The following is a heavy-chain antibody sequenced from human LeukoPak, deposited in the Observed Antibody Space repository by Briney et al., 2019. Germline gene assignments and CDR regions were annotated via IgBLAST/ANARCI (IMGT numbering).Heavy chain of an antibody. J-gene: IGHJ4*02. Sequence: GGSLRLSCAASGFTFSSYAMHWVRRAPGKGLEYVSAISSNGGSTYYANSVKGRFTISRDNSKNTLYLQMGSLRAEDMAVYYCARDQTGEYDYVWGSYPPDYWGQGTLVTVSS. CDR2: ISSNGGST. CDR3: ARDQTGEYDYVWGSYPPDY. D-gene: IGHD3-16*02. V-gene: IGHV3-64*01. CDR1: GFTFSSYA.